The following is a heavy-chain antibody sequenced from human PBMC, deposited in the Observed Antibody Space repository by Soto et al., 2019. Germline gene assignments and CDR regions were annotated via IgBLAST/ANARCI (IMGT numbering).Heavy chain of an antibody. CDR3: ARGRIFGYNSGGRVAS. CDR1: GFTFSSFA. D-gene: IGHD6-19*01. CDR2: IGSRGDST. J-gene: IGHJ4*02. Sequence: EVQLLESGGGLVQPGGSLRLSCAASGFTFSSFAMSWVRQAPGKGLEWVSEIGSRGDSTYYADSVKGRFTISRDNSKNTLYLPMNGLRAEDTAVSNCARGRIFGYNSGGRVASWGQGPLVTVSP. V-gene: IGHV3-23*01.